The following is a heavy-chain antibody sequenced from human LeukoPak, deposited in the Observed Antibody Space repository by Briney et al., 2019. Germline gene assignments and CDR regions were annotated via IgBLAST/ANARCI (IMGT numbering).Heavy chain of an antibody. D-gene: IGHD6-13*01. CDR3: ARGTIAAAGYYYFDY. CDR2: ISPGGSEK. V-gene: IGHV3-7*04. J-gene: IGHJ4*02. Sequence: PGGSLRLSCAASGFTFSNYWMSWVRQAPGKGLEWVAKISPGGSEKYYVDSVKGRFTISRDNAKNSLYLQMNSLRAEDTAVYYCARGTIAAAGYYYFDYWGQGTQVTVSS. CDR1: GFTFSNYW.